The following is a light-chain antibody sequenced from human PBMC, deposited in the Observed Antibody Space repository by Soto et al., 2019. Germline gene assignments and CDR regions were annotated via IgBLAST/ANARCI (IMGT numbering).Light chain of an antibody. Sequence: DIVMTQSQDSLAVSLGERATINCKSSQSVLYSSNNKNYLAWYQQRPGQPPKVLINWASTREYEVPDRFSGSGSGTDFTLAISSLRAEDVAVYFCQQYFTMPYTFGQGTKLEIK. J-gene: IGKJ2*01. CDR3: QQYFTMPYT. V-gene: IGKV4-1*01. CDR1: QSVLYSSNNKNY. CDR2: WAS.